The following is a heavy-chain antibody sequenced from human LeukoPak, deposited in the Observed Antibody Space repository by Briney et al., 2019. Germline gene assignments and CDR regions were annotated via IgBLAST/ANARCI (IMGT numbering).Heavy chain of an antibody. Sequence: SETLSLTCTVSAGSISSRSCYWGWIRQPPGKGLGTIASSYYSGSAYYNPSLNIRITVSVYTSKNPCSLELSSVTAADTAVYYCAHGTGDSSGYYYPLYYFDYWGQGTLVTVSS. CDR2: SYYSGSA. D-gene: IGHD3-22*01. CDR3: AHGTGDSSGYYYPLYYFDY. CDR1: AGSISSRSCY. J-gene: IGHJ4*02. V-gene: IGHV4-39*01.